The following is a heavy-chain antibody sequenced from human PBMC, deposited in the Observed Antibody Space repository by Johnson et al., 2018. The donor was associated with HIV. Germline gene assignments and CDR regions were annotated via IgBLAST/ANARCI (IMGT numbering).Heavy chain of an antibody. D-gene: IGHD3-3*01. CDR1: GFSFSDYY. V-gene: IGHV3-11*04. CDR2: IASSDSPI. J-gene: IGHJ3*02. CDR3: ARGRGLQFLEWPTGLWSAFDI. Sequence: QVQLVESGGGWVKPGGSLRLSCAASGFSFSDYYMSWIRQAPGKGLEWVSYIASSDSPIYYADSVKGRFTISRDNAKNSLYLQMNTLRAEDTAVYYCARGRGLQFLEWPTGLWSAFDIWGQGTMVTVSS.